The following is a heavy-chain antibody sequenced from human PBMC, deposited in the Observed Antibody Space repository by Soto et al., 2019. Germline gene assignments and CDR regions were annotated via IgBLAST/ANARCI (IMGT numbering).Heavy chain of an antibody. CDR3: AKVAYYDFWSGYYPLAGSEETDY. V-gene: IGHV3-23*01. J-gene: IGHJ4*02. CDR1: GFTFSSYA. D-gene: IGHD3-3*01. Sequence: PGGSLRLSCAASGFTFSSYAMSWVRQAPGKGLEWVSAISGSGGSTYYADSVKGRFTISRDNSKNTLYLQMNSLRAEDTAVYYCAKVAYYDFWSGYYPLAGSEETDYWGQGTLVPVSS. CDR2: ISGSGGST.